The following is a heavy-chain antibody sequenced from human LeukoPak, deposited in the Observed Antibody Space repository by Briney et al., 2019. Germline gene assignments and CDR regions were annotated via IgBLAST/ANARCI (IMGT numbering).Heavy chain of an antibody. J-gene: IGHJ4*02. V-gene: IGHV1-18*01. CDR3: ARPAVGGGAFDY. CDR2: ISAYNGNT. CDR1: GYTFTSYG. D-gene: IGHD1-26*01. Sequence: ASVKVSCKASGYTFTSYGISWVRQAPGQGLEWMGWISAYNGNTNYAQKLQGRVTMTTDTSTSTAYMVLRSLISDDTAVYYCARPAVGGGAFDYWGQGTLVTVSS.